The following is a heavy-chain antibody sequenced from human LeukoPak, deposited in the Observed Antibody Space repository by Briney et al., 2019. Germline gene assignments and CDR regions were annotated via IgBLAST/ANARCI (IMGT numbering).Heavy chain of an antibody. CDR2: ISGSGDST. CDR1: GFTFTSYA. J-gene: IGHJ4*02. V-gene: IGHV3-23*01. Sequence: GGSLRLSCGASGFTFTSYAISWVRQAPGEGLEWVSGISGSGDSTFYADSVQGRFTISRDNSKNTLSLQMNSLRAEDTAVYFCAKYRGSSMASSRVGFDSWGQGTLVTVSS. D-gene: IGHD2-2*01. CDR3: AKYRGSSMASSRVGFDS.